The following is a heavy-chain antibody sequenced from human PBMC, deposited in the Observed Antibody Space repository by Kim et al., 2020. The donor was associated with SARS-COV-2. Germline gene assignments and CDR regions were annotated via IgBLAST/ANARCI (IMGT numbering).Heavy chain of an antibody. CDR2: TYYRSKWDN. V-gene: IGHV6-1*01. CDR3: ARDHQYSVDY. J-gene: IGHJ4*02. D-gene: IGHD4-4*01. CDR1: GDNVSGDSVA. Sequence: SQTLSLTCVISGDNVSGDSVAWNWIRQSPSRGLEWLGRTYYRSKWDNDYAVSVKGRITISPDTSKNQFSLLVNSVTPEDTAVYYCARDHQYSVDYWGQGTLVTVSS.